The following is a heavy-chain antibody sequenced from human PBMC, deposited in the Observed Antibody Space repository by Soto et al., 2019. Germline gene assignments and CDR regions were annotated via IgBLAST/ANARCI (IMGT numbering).Heavy chain of an antibody. CDR1: GFTFSIFG. Sequence: QVQLVESGGGVVQPGTSQTLSCAASGFTFSIFGMHWVRQAPGKGLKWVAVISYDGSNRYYADFVRGRFTISRDNSMNTVNLQMNSLRDEDTAVYYCAKGTTRWLQSLLDFWGQGTLVTVSS. D-gene: IGHD4-17*01. V-gene: IGHV3-30*18. CDR2: ISYDGSNR. J-gene: IGHJ4*02. CDR3: AKGTTRWLQSLLDF.